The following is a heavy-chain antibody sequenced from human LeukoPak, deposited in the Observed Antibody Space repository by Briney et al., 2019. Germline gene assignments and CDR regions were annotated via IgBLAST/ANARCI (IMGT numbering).Heavy chain of an antibody. Sequence: GGSLRLSCAASGFRVSTNYMSWVRQAPGKGLEWVSFIYSDGTTYYADSVKGRFTISRDNSKNTLSLEMHSLRAEDTAVYYCVRYRDTWYHFDYWGQGTLVTVSS. CDR3: VRYRDTWYHFDY. CDR1: GFRVSTNY. D-gene: IGHD6-13*01. J-gene: IGHJ4*02. V-gene: IGHV3-53*01. CDR2: IYSDGTT.